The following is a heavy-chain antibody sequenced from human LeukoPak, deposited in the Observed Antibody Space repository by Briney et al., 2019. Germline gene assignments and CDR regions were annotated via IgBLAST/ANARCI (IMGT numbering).Heavy chain of an antibody. CDR2: IKQDGSEK. CDR3: AREGVTDFDY. V-gene: IGHV3-7*01. CDR1: GFTFSSYW. Sequence: GGXLRLSCAASGFTFSSYWMNWVRQAPGKGLEWVANIKQDGSEKFYVDSVKGRFTISRDNAKNSLYLQMNSLRAEDTAVYYCAREGVTDFDYWGQGTLVTVSS. D-gene: IGHD2-21*02. J-gene: IGHJ4*02.